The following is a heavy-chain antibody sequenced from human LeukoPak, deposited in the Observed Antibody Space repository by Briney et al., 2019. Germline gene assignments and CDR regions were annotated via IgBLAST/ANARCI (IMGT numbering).Heavy chain of an antibody. CDR1: GGSISSGGYY. V-gene: IGHV4-31*03. Sequence: SETLSLTCTVSGGSISSGGYYWSWIRQHPGKGLEWIGYIYYSGSTYYNPSLKSRVTISVDTSKNQFSLKLSSATAADTAVYYCARMIPTEVVDYWGQGTLVTVSS. D-gene: IGHD3-22*01. CDR3: ARMIPTEVVDY. J-gene: IGHJ4*02. CDR2: IYYSGST.